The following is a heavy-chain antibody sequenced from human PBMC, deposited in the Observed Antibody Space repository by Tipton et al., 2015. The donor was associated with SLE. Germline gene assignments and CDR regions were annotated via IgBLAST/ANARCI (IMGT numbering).Heavy chain of an antibody. J-gene: IGHJ4*02. V-gene: IGHV4-61*02. D-gene: IGHD3-3*01. Sequence: TLSLTCTVSGGSITSSNKYWTWIRQPAGKGLEWIGRIYSSGSTYYNPSLNSRVTISVDTSKNQFSLKLNSVTAADTAVYYCARGLAYYDFWSGYYTSNYFDYWGQGTLVTVSS. CDR3: ARGLAYYDFWSGYYTSNYFDY. CDR2: IYSSGST. CDR1: GGSITSSNKY.